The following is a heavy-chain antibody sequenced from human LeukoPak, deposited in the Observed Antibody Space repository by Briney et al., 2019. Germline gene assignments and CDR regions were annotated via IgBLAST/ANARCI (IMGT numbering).Heavy chain of an antibody. J-gene: IGHJ2*01. CDR3: ARDAGATKRYFDL. V-gene: IGHV4-59*12. D-gene: IGHD1-26*01. CDR2: ISDSGGT. CDR1: GGSMNNYY. Sequence: SETLSLTCTVSGGSMNNYYWSWIRQAPGKGLEWIGYISDSGGTNYNPSLRSRVTISVDTSKNQFSLKLSSVTAADTAVYHCARDAGATKRYFDLWGRGTLVTVSS.